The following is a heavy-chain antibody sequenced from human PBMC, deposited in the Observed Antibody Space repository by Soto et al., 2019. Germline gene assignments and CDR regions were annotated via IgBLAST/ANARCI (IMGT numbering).Heavy chain of an antibody. Sequence: QVQLVQSGAEVKKPGASVKVSCTASGYTFTGYYMHWVRQAPGQGLEWMGWINPNSGGTNYAQKVQGWVTMTRDTSISTAYMELSRLRSDDTAVYYCARAFYGSGIDPWGQGTLVTVSS. CDR2: INPNSGGT. V-gene: IGHV1-2*04. J-gene: IGHJ5*02. CDR3: ARAFYGSGIDP. CDR1: GYTFTGYY. D-gene: IGHD3-10*01.